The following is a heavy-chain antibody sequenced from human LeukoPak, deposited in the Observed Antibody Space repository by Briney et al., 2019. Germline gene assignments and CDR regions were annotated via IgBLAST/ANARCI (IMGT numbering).Heavy chain of an antibody. CDR1: GYTFTGYY. CDR2: INPDSGGT. Sequence: ASVKVSCKASGYTFTGYYMHWVRQAPGQGLEWMGLINPDSGGTNYAQKFQGRVTMTRDTSISTAYMELSRLRSDDTAVYYCARNRWGCAFDIWGQGTMVTVSS. CDR3: ARNRWGCAFDI. D-gene: IGHD1-14*01. V-gene: IGHV1-2*02. J-gene: IGHJ3*02.